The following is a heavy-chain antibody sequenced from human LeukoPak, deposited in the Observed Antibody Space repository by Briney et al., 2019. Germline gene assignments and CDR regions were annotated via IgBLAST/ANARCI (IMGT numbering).Heavy chain of an antibody. Sequence: PSETLSLTCTVSVNSISSGDNYWSWIRQPAGKGLEWIGRIYTSGNTNYNPSLKSRVTISGDTSKNQFSLRLSSVTAADTAVYYCARASYSYDINGWVPFDYWGQGTLVTVSS. V-gene: IGHV4-61*02. CDR3: ARASYSYDINGWVPFDY. CDR2: IYTSGNT. J-gene: IGHJ4*02. D-gene: IGHD3-22*01. CDR1: VNSISSGDNY.